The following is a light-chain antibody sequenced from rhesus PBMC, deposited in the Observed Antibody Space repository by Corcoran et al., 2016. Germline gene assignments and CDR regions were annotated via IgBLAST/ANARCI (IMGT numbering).Light chain of an antibody. J-gene: IGKJ3*01. V-gene: IGKV1S16*01. CDR1: QGISNY. CDR2: YAS. CDR3: HQHNSYPFT. Sequence: DIQMTQSPSSLSASVGDTVTITCRASQGISNYLAWYQQKPGKAPKPLIYYASNLESGVPSRFSGSGYGTDFTLTISSLQPEDFAIYYCHQHNSYPFTFGPGTKLDIK.